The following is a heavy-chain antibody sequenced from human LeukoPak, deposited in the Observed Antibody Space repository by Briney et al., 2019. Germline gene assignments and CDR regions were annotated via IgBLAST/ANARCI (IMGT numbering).Heavy chain of an antibody. Sequence: GGSLRLSCTASGFTFSNYAMSWVRQAPGKGLEWVSALDGSGFFTVYGDSVKGRFTISRDNSKNTVYLQMRSLRAEDTALYYCAKLIGYCTGGSCYHDNFDVWDQGTMVTISS. CDR1: GFTFSNYA. J-gene: IGHJ3*01. CDR2: LDGSGFFT. D-gene: IGHD2-15*01. CDR3: AKLIGYCTGGSCYHDNFDV. V-gene: IGHV3-23*01.